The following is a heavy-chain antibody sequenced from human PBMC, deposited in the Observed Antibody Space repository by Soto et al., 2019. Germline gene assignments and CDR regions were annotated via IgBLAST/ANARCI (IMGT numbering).Heavy chain of an antibody. D-gene: IGHD6-13*01. CDR3: ARGSRVGDDAFDI. CDR1: GFTFSSYG. J-gene: IGHJ3*02. Sequence: QVQLVESGGGVVQPGRSLRLSCAASGFTFSSYGMHWVRQAPGKGLEWVAVIWYDGSNKYYADSVKCRFTISRDNSKNTLYLQMNSLRAEDTAVYYCARGSRVGDDAFDIWGQGTMVTVSS. CDR2: IWYDGSNK. V-gene: IGHV3-33*01.